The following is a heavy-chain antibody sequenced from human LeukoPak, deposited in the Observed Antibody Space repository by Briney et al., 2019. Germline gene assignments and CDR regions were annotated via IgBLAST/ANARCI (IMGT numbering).Heavy chain of an antibody. Sequence: GESLKISCKGSGYSFTSYWIGWVRQMPGKGLEWMGIIYPGDSDTRYSPSFQGQVTISADKSISTAYLQWSSLKASDTDMYYCARPEDSSGYYWTGRYFQHWDQGTLVTVSS. CDR2: IYPGDSDT. V-gene: IGHV5-51*01. CDR3: ARPEDSSGYYWTGRYFQH. CDR1: GYSFTSYW. J-gene: IGHJ1*01. D-gene: IGHD3-22*01.